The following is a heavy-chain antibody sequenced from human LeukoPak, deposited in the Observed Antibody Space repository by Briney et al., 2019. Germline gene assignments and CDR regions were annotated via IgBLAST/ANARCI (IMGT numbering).Heavy chain of an antibody. CDR3: AGGRHYGSGSYSFDY. CDR1: GGSFSGYY. V-gene: IGHV4-34*01. CDR2: INHSGST. D-gene: IGHD3-10*01. Sequence: PSETLSLTCAVYGGSFSGYYWSWIRQPPGKGLEWIGEINHSGSTNYNPSLKSRVTISVDTSKNQFSLKLSSVTAADTAVYYCAGGRHYGSGSYSFDYRGQGTLVTVSS. J-gene: IGHJ4*02.